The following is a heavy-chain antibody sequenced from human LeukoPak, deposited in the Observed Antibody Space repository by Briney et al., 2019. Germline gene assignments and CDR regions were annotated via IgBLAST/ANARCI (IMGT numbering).Heavy chain of an antibody. V-gene: IGHV3-30*18. CDR2: ISYDGSNK. CDR3: AKDGTSSGWYFDY. D-gene: IGHD6-19*01. CDR1: GFTFSSYG. Sequence: PGGSLRLSCAASGFTFSSYGMHWVRQAPGKGLEWVAVISYDGSNKYYADSVKGRFTISRDNSKNTLYLQMNSLRAEDTAVYYCAKDGTSSGWYFDYWGQGTLVTVSS. J-gene: IGHJ4*02.